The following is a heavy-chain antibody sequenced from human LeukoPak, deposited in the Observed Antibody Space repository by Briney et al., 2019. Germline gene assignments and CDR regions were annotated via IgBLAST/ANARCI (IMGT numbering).Heavy chain of an antibody. CDR3: AKLGSNGGWYEY. Sequence: GGSLRLSCAASGFTFSDHYMDWVRQAPGKGLEWVGRTRNKAKSHATEYAASVKGRFTISRDDSKNSLYLQMNSLKTEDTAVYYCAKLGSNGGWYEYWGQGTLVTVSA. CDR1: GFTFSDHY. J-gene: IGHJ4*02. CDR2: TRNKAKSHAT. D-gene: IGHD6-19*01. V-gene: IGHV3-72*01.